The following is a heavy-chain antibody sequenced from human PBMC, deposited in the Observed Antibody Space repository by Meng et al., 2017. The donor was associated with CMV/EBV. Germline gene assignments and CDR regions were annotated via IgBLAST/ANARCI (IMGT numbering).Heavy chain of an antibody. J-gene: IGHJ4*02. Sequence: SVKVSCKASGGTFSSYAISWVRQAPGQGLEWMGGIIPILGIANYAQKFQGRVTITADKSTSTAYMELSSLRSEDTAVYYCARDPRRGYSYGGWGQGTLVSVSS. CDR1: GGTFSSYA. V-gene: IGHV1-69*10. CDR2: IIPILGIA. D-gene: IGHD5-18*01. CDR3: ARDPRRGYSYGG.